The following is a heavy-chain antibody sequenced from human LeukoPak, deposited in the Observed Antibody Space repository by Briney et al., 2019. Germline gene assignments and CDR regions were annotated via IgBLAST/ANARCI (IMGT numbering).Heavy chain of an antibody. D-gene: IGHD6-13*01. Sequence: ASVKVSCKASGYTFTGYYMHGVRQAPGQGLEWMGWINPNSGGTNYAQKFQGRVTMTRDTSISTAYMELSRLRSDDTAVYYCARGFKRQQLVLGYWGQGTLVTVSS. CDR3: ARGFKRQQLVLGY. V-gene: IGHV1-2*02. CDR2: INPNSGGT. CDR1: GYTFTGYY. J-gene: IGHJ4*02.